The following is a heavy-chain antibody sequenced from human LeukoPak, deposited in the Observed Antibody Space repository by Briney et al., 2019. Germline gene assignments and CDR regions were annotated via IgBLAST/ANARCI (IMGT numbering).Heavy chain of an antibody. D-gene: IGHD3-3*01. CDR2: ISSSSSYI. CDR1: GFTFSSYS. CDR3: ARDLDDFWSGYPD. V-gene: IGHV3-21*01. Sequence: GGSLRLSCAASGFTFSSYSMNWVRQAPGKGLEWVSSISSSSSYIYYADSVKGRFTISRDNAKNSLYLQMNSLRAEDTAVYCCARDLDDFWSGYPDWGQGTLVTVSS. J-gene: IGHJ4*02.